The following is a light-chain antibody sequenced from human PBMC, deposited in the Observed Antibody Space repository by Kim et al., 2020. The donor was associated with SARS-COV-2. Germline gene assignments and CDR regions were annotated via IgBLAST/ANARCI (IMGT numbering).Light chain of an antibody. CDR3: QRSFGTLCT. Sequence: ALVGDRVTPTCRASQIVSSHLNCYQQKPGKAPKLLIYAASSLQSGVPSRFSGSGSGTDFPLTISGLRPEDFATYYCQRSFGTLCTFGQGTKVDIK. CDR1: QIVSSH. V-gene: IGKV1-39*01. CDR2: AAS. J-gene: IGKJ1*01.